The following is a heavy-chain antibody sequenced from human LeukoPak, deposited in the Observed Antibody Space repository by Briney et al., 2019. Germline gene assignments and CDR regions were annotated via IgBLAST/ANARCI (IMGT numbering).Heavy chain of an antibody. V-gene: IGHV4-39*02. CDR2: IYYSGST. CDR1: GGSLRSSNYY. J-gene: IGHJ4*02. Sequence: SETLSLTCTVSGGSLRSSNYYWGWIRQPPGKGLEWIGSIYYSGSTYYNPSLKSRVTISVDTSKNEFSLKLSSVTAADTAVYYCARDIAAAGHFDYWGQGTLVTVSS. CDR3: ARDIAAAGHFDY. D-gene: IGHD6-13*01.